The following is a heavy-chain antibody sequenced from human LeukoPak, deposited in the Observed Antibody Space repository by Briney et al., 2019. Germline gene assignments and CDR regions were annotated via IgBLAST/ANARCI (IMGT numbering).Heavy chain of an antibody. CDR2: INGDGRTR. CDR1: GFNFPTSW. V-gene: IGHV3-74*01. J-gene: IGHJ4*02. CDR3: PRNSDMNFDY. Sequence: GGSLRLSCTTSGFNFPTSWMHWVRQAPGKGLVWVSRINGDGRTRNYADSVKGRFIISRDNAENTVYLQMNSLRAEDTAVYYCPRNSDMNFDYWGQGTLVTVS. D-gene: IGHD2/OR15-2a*01.